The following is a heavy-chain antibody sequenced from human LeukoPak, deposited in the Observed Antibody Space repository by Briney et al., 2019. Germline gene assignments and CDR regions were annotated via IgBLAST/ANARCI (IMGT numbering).Heavy chain of an antibody. D-gene: IGHD3-22*01. J-gene: IGHJ3*02. V-gene: IGHV4-59*08. CDR1: GGSISSYY. CDR3: ASAYYYDSSGYDAFDI. CDR2: IYYSGST. Sequence: SETLSLTCTVSGGSISSYYWSWIRQPPGKGLEWIGYIYYSGSTNDNPSLKSRVTISVDTSKNQFSLKLSSVTAADTAVYYCASAYYYDSSGYDAFDIWGQGTMVTVSS.